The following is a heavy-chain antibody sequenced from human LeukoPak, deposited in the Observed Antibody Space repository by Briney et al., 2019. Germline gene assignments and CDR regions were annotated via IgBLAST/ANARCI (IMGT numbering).Heavy chain of an antibody. CDR1: GFTFSSYA. D-gene: IGHD3-10*01. CDR3: ANSCYYGSGSYYPFDY. V-gene: IGHV3-23*01. CDR2: ISGSGGST. J-gene: IGHJ4*02. Sequence: GGSLRLSCAASGFTFSSYAMSWVRQAPGKGLEWVSAISGSGGSTYYADSVKGRFTISRDNSKNTLYLQMNSLRAEDTAVYYCANSCYYGSGSYYPFDYWGQGTLVTVSS.